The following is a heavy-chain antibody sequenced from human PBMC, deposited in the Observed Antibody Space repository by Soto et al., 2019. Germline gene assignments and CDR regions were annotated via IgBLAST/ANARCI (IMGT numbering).Heavy chain of an antibody. CDR2: IKQDGSEK. CDR3: ARDRVAAAGPHYGMDV. J-gene: IGHJ6*02. V-gene: IGHV3-7*01. D-gene: IGHD6-13*01. CDR1: GFTFSSYW. Sequence: GGSLRLSXAASGFTFSSYWMSWVRQAPGKGLEWVANIKQDGSEKYYADSVKGRFTISRDNSKNTLYLQMNSLRAEDTAVYYCARDRVAAAGPHYGMDVWGQGTTVTVSS.